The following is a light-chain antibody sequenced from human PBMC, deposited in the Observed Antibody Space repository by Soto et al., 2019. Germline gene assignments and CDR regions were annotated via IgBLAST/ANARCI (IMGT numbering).Light chain of an antibody. J-gene: IGLJ1*01. V-gene: IGLV1-44*01. Sequence: QSVLTRPPSASGTPGQRVTISCSGSSSNIGSNTVNWYQQPPGTAPKLLIYSNNQRPSGVPDRFSGSKSGTSASLAISGLQSEDEADYYCAAWDDSLNGYVFGTGTKVTVL. CDR1: SSNIGSNT. CDR2: SNN. CDR3: AAWDDSLNGYV.